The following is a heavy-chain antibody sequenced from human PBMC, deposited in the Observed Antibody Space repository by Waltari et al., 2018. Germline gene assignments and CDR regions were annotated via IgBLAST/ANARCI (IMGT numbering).Heavy chain of an antibody. Sequence: QVQLVESGGGVVKPGRSLRLSCAASGFTFSSYAIHWVRQAPGKGLEWVAVISYDGSNKYYADSVKGRFTISRDNSKNTLYLQMNSLRAEDTAVYYCATSYSSGSNAVDWGQGTLVTVSS. D-gene: IGHD6-19*01. CDR3: ATSYSSGSNAVD. CDR2: ISYDGSNK. CDR1: GFTFSSYA. V-gene: IGHV3-30-3*01. J-gene: IGHJ4*02.